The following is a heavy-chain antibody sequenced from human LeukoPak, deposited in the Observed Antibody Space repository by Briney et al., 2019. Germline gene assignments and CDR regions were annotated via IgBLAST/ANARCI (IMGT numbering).Heavy chain of an antibody. J-gene: IGHJ4*02. D-gene: IGHD3-3*01. CDR3: AKIGDYDFWSGPNAGHFDY. CDR2: INQDGSER. CDR1: GFTFSSHW. V-gene: IGHV3-7*03. Sequence: PGGSLRLSCAASGFTFSSHWMTWVRQAPGKGLEWVANINQDGSERYYVDSVKGRFTISRDNSKNTLYLQTNSLEVEDTAVYFCAKIGDYDFWSGPNAGHFDYWGQGTLVTVSS.